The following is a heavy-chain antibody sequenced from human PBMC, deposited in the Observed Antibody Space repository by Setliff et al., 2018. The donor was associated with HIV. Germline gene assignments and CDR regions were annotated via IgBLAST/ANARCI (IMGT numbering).Heavy chain of an antibody. J-gene: IGHJ6*03. V-gene: IGHV1-18*01. D-gene: IGHD3-16*01. CDR2: ISTYSGNT. Sequence: GASVKVSCKTSGYTFTNYGISWVRQAPGQGLEWMGWISTYSGNTNYAQKLQGRVTMTTDTATSTAYMELMSLRSDYTAVYYCAKVEAFGGVFYSYYYMDVWGKGTTVTVSS. CDR1: GYTFTNYG. CDR3: AKVEAFGGVFYSYYYMDV.